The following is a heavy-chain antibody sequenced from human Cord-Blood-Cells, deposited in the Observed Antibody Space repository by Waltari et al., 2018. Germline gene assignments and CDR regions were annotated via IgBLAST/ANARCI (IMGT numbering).Heavy chain of an antibody. CDR3: ANWNDGGPWFDP. V-gene: IGHV1-69*01. Sequence: QVQLVQSGAEVKKPGSSVKVSCKASGGTFSSYALSWVRQAPGQGLEWMGGSIPIFGTANYAQKFQGRVTITADESTSTAYMGLSSLRSEDTAVYYCANWNDGGPWFDPWGQGTLVTVSS. J-gene: IGHJ5*02. D-gene: IGHD1-1*01. CDR2: SIPIFGTA. CDR1: GGTFSSYA.